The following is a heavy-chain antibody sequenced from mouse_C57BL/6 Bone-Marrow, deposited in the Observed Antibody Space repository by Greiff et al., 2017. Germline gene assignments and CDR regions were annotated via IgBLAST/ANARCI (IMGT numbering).Heavy chain of an antibody. CDR2: IYPGSGST. J-gene: IGHJ3*01. Sequence: QVQLQQPGAELVKPGASVKMSCKASGYTFTSYWITWVKQRPGQGLEWIGDIYPGSGSTNYNEKFKSKATLTVDTSSSTAYMQLSSLTSEDSAVYYCARGTPYYDYGGGPWFAYWGQGTLVTVSA. D-gene: IGHD2-4*01. CDR1: GYTFTSYW. V-gene: IGHV1-55*01. CDR3: ARGTPYYDYGGGPWFAY.